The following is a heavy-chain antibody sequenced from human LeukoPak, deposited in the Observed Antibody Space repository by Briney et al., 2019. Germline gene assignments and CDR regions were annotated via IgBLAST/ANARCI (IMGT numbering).Heavy chain of an antibody. CDR2: ISYDGSNK. V-gene: IGHV3-30*14. CDR3: ARGTSSSWCRGPYYMDV. D-gene: IGHD6-13*01. J-gene: IGHJ6*03. CDR1: GFTFSSYA. Sequence: GGSLRLSCAASGFTFSSYAMHWVRQAPGKGLEWVAVISYDGSNKYYADSVKGRFTISRDNSKNTLYLQMNSLRAEDTAVYYCARGTSSSWCRGPYYMDVWGKGTTVTVSS.